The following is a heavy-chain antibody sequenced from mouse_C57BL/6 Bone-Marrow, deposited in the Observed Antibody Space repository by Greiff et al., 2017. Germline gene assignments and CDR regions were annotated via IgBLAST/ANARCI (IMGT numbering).Heavy chain of an antibody. CDR1: GFTFSSYA. CDR3: ASNYDGGFAY. Sequence: EVQLVESGGGLVKPGGSLKLSCAASGFTFSSYAMSWVRQTPEKRLEWVATISDGGSYTYYPDNVKGRFTISRDNAKNNLYLQMSHLKSEDTAMYYCASNYDGGFAYWGQGTLVTVSA. J-gene: IGHJ3*01. CDR2: ISDGGSYT. V-gene: IGHV5-4*01. D-gene: IGHD2-3*01.